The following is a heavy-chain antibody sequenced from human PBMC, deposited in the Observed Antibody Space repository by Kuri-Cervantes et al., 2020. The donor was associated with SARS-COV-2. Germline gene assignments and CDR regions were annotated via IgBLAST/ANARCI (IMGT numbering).Heavy chain of an antibody. J-gene: IGHJ4*02. D-gene: IGHD1-1*01. CDR2: IYHSGST. V-gene: IGHV4-38-2*02. CDR1: GYSISSGCY. Sequence: WETLRLSCTVSGYSISSGCYWCWTRPPPGKGLELIGRIYHSGSTYYDPSLKCRVTISIDTSKNQFSLKLSSVTAADTAVYDCARQADLFLGNDNYGWDYWGQGTLVTVSS. CDR3: ARQADLFLGNDNYGWDY.